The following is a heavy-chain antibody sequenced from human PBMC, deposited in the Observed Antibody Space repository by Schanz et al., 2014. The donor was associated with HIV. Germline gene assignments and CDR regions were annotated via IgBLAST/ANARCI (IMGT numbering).Heavy chain of an antibody. D-gene: IGHD1-26*01. V-gene: IGHV3-21*02. CDR2: ISSGSSYI. CDR1: RFTFSTYS. Sequence: EVQLVESGGGLVKPGGSLRLSCAASRFTFSTYSMNWVRQAPGKGLEWVSSISSGSSYIYYADSVKGRFTISRDNAKNSLYLQMNSLRAEDTALYYCAKRGPYTGRYEYFQQWGQGTLVTVSS. CDR3: AKRGPYTGRYEYFQQ. J-gene: IGHJ1*01.